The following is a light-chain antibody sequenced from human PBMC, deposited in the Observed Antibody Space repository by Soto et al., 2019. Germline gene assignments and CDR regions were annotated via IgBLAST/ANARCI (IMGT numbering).Light chain of an antibody. CDR3: QHSYSTPYT. CDR1: QSISTY. J-gene: IGKJ2*01. Sequence: DIQMTQSPSSLSASVGDRVTITCRASQSISTYLNWYQQKPGKAPKVLIYAASSLQGGVPSRISGSGSGTDFTLTINSLQPEDFATYFCQHSYSTPYTFGRGPSWRSN. V-gene: IGKV1-39*01. CDR2: AAS.